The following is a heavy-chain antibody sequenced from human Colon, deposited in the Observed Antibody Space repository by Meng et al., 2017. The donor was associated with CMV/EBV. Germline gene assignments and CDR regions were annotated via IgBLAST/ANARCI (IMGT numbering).Heavy chain of an antibody. J-gene: IGHJ4*02. CDR3: AAWAHILAVAPTGDDY. V-gene: IGHV3-74*03. Sequence: GGSLRPSCAASGFTFRSYWMDWVRQAPGKGLGWVSRISPDGSSAAYADSVRGRFTISRDNAKNKLYLQMNSLRVEDTAVYYCAAWAHILAVAPTGDDYWGQGTLVTVSS. CDR2: ISPDGSSA. CDR1: GFTFRSYW. D-gene: IGHD2-2*01.